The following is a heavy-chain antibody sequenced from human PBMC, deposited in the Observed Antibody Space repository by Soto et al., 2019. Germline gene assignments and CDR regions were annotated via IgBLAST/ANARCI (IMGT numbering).Heavy chain of an antibody. CDR2: INHSGST. V-gene: IGHV4-34*01. J-gene: IGHJ6*02. Sequence: SETLSLTCAVYGGSFSGYYWSWIRQPPGKGLEWIGEINHSGSTNYNPSLKSRVTISVDTSKNQFSPKLSSVTAADTAVYYCARVVIAAAGTLYYYYGMDVWGQGTTVTVSS. CDR3: ARVVIAAAGTLYYYYGMDV. D-gene: IGHD6-13*01. CDR1: GGSFSGYY.